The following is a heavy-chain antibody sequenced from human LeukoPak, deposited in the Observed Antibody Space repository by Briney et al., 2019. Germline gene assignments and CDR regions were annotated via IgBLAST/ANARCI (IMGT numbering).Heavy chain of an antibody. J-gene: IGHJ4*02. V-gene: IGHV1-8*01. CDR1: GYTFTSYD. Sequence: ASVKVSCKASGYTFTSYDINWVRQATGQGLEWMGWMNPNSGNTGYAQKFQGRVTMTRNTSISTAYMELSSLRSEDTAVYYCAKSPPEYQPSLSEYFFDYWGQGTLVTVSS. CDR3: AKSPPEYQPSLSEYFFDY. CDR2: MNPNSGNT. D-gene: IGHD2-2*01.